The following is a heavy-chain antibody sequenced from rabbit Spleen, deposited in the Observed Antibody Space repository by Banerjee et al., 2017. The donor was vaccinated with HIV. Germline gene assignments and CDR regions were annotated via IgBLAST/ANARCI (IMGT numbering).Heavy chain of an antibody. Sequence: QSLDESGGDLVKPGASLTLTCTASGFSFSSSYWICWVRQPPGKGLEWIACIYAGSSGSTYYASWAKGRFTISKTSSTTVTLQMTSLTAADTAAYFCARDLTGIIGWNFYLWGPGTLVTVS. CDR3: ARDLTGIIGWNFYL. J-gene: IGHJ4*01. CDR1: GFSFSSSYW. CDR2: IYAGSSGST. V-gene: IGHV1S40*01. D-gene: IGHD1-1*01.